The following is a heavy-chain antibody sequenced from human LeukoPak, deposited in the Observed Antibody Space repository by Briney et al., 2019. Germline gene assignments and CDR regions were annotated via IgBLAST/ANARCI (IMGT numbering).Heavy chain of an antibody. V-gene: IGHV4-34*01. J-gene: IGHJ4*02. D-gene: IGHD3-16*01. Sequence: SETLPLTCAVYGGSFSGSFSDYYWTCIRQTPGKGLEWIGEIHHSGSTNYNPSLKSRVTISVDTSKNQFSLKLNSLTAADTAVYYCATFRWGVGSEYWGQGTLATVSS. CDR2: IHHSGST. CDR3: ATFRWGVGSEY. CDR1: GGSFSGSFSDYY.